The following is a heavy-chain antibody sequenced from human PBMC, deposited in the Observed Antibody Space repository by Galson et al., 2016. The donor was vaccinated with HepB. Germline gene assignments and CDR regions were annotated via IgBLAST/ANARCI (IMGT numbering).Heavy chain of an antibody. J-gene: IGHJ4*02. D-gene: IGHD3-22*01. Sequence: SETLSLTCYVSGGSVSSGRYYWTWIRQPPGKGLEWIGYVSNTGTTNRNPSLKSRVTISVDTSKNQFSLMLTSVTAADPAVYYCARNPRFYPSSGYFSLWGQGTLVTVSS. V-gene: IGHV4-61*01. CDR2: VSNTGTT. CDR1: GGSVSSGRYY. CDR3: ARNPRFYPSSGYFSL.